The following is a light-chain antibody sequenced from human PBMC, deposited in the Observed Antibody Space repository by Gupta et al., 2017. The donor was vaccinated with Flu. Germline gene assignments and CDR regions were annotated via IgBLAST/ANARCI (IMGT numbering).Light chain of an antibody. V-gene: IGLV1-51*02. CDR2: ENR. CDR1: ISVTGSDY. J-gene: IGLJ3*02. CDR3: GAWEASLSVGV. Sequence: GSISVTGSDYVSWYQQLPGTAPRLLMYENRTRPSGVPDRFSGSKSGTSASLAITGLRSEDEADYYCGAWEASLSVGVFGGGTKVTVL.